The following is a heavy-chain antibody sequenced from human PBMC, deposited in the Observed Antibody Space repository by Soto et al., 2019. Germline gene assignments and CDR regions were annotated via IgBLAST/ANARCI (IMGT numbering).Heavy chain of an antibody. CDR2: ISGSPSST. V-gene: IGHV3-23*01. CDR1: GFTFSTYA. D-gene: IGHD2-15*01. Sequence: GGSLRLSCAASGFTFSTYAMSWVRQAPGKGLEWVSAISGSPSSTYYADSVKGRFTISRDNSKKTLFLQMNSLRAEDTAIYYCTRGDMALNDYWGQGTLVTVSS. CDR3: TRGDMALNDY. J-gene: IGHJ4*02.